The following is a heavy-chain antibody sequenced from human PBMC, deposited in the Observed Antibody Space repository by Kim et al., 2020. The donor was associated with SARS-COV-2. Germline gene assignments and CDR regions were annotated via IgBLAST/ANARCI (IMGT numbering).Heavy chain of an antibody. D-gene: IGHD3-9*01. CDR3: ASDNYDILTGYYYGMDV. Sequence: SETLSLTCAVYGGSFSGYYWSWIRQPPGKGLEWIGEINHSGSTNYNPSLKSRVTISVDTSKNQFSLKLSSVTAADTAVYYCASDNYDILTGYYYGMDVWGQGTTVTVSS. CDR1: GGSFSGYY. J-gene: IGHJ6*02. V-gene: IGHV4-34*01. CDR2: INHSGST.